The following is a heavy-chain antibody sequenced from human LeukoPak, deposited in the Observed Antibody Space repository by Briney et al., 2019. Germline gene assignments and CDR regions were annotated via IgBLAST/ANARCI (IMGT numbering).Heavy chain of an antibody. CDR2: ITDNGAHT. D-gene: IGHD2-2*01. J-gene: IGHJ4*02. CDR3: ATVGGSWSSSTCFAYFAY. CDR1: GFTISNSA. Sequence: GGSLRLSCVASGFTISNSAMTWVRQAPGKGLDWVSIITDNGAHTFYADSVKGRFTISRDTSENTLYLRMNSLRADDTAVYYCATVGGSWSSSTCFAYFAYWGQGTLLTVSS. V-gene: IGHV3-23*01.